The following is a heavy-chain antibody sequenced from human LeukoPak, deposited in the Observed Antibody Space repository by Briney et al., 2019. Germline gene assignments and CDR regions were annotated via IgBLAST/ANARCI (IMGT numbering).Heavy chain of an antibody. D-gene: IGHD3-22*01. Sequence: PGGSLRLSCAASGFTFSSYGMHWVRQAPGKGLEWVAVISYDGSNKYYADSVKGRFTISRDNSKNTLYLQMNSLRAEDTAVYYCAKESFTMIITLDYWGQGTLVTVSS. J-gene: IGHJ4*02. CDR2: ISYDGSNK. CDR3: AKESFTMIITLDY. V-gene: IGHV3-30*18. CDR1: GFTFSSYG.